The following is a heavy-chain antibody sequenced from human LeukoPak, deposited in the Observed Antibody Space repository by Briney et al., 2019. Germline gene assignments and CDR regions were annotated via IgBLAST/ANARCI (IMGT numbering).Heavy chain of an antibody. CDR2: VSSHGNDG. J-gene: IGHJ4*02. Sequence: GRSLRLSCAVSEFTFSQFAMHWVRQAPGKGLEWVAVVSSHGNDGYYADSVKGRFTISRGNSKNTLYLQLDSLRAEDTAIYYCTRDAHNFNDFDYWGQGTLVTVSS. CDR1: EFTFSQFA. D-gene: IGHD5-24*01. CDR3: TRDAHNFNDFDY. V-gene: IGHV3-30*01.